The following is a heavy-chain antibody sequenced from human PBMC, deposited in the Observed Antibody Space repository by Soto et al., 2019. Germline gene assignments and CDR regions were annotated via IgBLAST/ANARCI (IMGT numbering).Heavy chain of an antibody. CDR1: GYSVYSYW. CDR3: ARVLYASAWYGIDF. CDR2: IYPGDSDT. Sequence: PGQSLKISCTGSGYSVYSYWIAWVRQMPGKGLEWMGIIYPGDSDTRYSPSVEGQVTISADKSISTAYLRWSSLKASDTAMYYCARVLYASAWYGIDFRGQGTLVAVSS. J-gene: IGHJ4*02. D-gene: IGHD6-19*01. V-gene: IGHV5-51*01.